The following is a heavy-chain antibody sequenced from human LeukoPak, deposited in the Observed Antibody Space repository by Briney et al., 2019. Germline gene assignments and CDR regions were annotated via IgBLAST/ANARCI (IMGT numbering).Heavy chain of an antibody. V-gene: IGHV4-39*01. CDR1: GASIDRSTYY. D-gene: IGHD6-25*01. Sequence: PSETLSLTCSVSGASIDRSTYYWGWIPQPPGKGLEWIGSVYYSGSTYYNSALKSRVSISVDTSRNQFSLKLYSVTAADTSVYFCARIAAPGLAWGQGTLVTVSS. CDR2: VYYSGST. CDR3: ARIAAPGLA. J-gene: IGHJ5*02.